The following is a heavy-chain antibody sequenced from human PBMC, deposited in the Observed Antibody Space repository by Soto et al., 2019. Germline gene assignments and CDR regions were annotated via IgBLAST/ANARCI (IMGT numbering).Heavy chain of an antibody. V-gene: IGHV1-46*03. CDR2: INPSGGST. CDR1: GYTFTSYY. Sequence: ASVKVSCKASGYTFTSYYMHWVRQAPGQGLEWMGIINPSGGSTSYAQKFQGRVTMTRDTSTSTVYMELSSLRSEDTAVYYCAREGYCSGGSCYESGDNWFEPWGQGTQVSVSS. D-gene: IGHD2-15*01. CDR3: AREGYCSGGSCYESGDNWFEP. J-gene: IGHJ5*02.